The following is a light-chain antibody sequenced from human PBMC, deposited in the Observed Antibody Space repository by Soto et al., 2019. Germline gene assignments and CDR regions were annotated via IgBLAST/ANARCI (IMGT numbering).Light chain of an antibody. J-gene: IGKJ1*01. CDR1: QSLLHSNGYSY. CDR2: LGS. Sequence: DIVMTQSPLSLPVTPGEPASISCRSSQSLLHSNGYSYLDWYLQKPGQSPQLLIYLGSNRASGVPDRFSGSGSGTDFTLKISRVEAEDVGVYYCMQTLQMWTLGQGTKVEIK. CDR3: MQTLQMWT. V-gene: IGKV2-28*01.